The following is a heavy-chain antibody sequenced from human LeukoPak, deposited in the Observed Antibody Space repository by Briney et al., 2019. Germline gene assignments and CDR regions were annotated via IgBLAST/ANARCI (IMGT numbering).Heavy chain of an antibody. CDR3: ARVPRYYYDSSGYAQDDY. CDR1: GYTFTSYG. V-gene: IGHV1-18*01. J-gene: IGHJ4*02. D-gene: IGHD3-22*01. CDR2: ISAYNGNT. Sequence: ASVKVSCTASGYTFTSYGISWVRQAPGQGLEWMGWISAYNGNTNYAQKLQGRVTMTTDTSTSTAYMELRSLRSGDTAVYYCARVPRYYYDSSGYAQDDYWGQGTLVTVSS.